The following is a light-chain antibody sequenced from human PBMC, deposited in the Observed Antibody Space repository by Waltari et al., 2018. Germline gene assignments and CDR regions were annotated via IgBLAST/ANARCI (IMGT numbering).Light chain of an antibody. CDR1: NIGSKS. CDR2: DDS. V-gene: IGLV3-21*02. J-gene: IGLJ3*02. Sequence: SYVLTQPPSVSVAPGQTARITWGGNNIGSKSVHWYQQRPGQPPVLVVYDDSDRPSGIPERFSGLNSGNTATLSISRIEAGDEADYYCQVWDTNSDHPGVVFGGGTKLTVL. CDR3: QVWDTNSDHPGVV.